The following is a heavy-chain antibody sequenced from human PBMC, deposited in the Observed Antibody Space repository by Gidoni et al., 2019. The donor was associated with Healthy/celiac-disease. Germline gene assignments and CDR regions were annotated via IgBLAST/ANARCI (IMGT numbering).Heavy chain of an antibody. CDR3: AKVAGYSSGWYVDY. Sequence: EVQLLASGGGLVQPGGSLRLSCAASGFTFSSYAMSGGRQAPGKGLVWGSAIRGRGGSTYYSDSVKGRFTISRDNAKNTLYLQMNSLRAEDTAVYYCAKVAGYSSGWYVDYWGQGTLVTVSS. D-gene: IGHD6-19*01. J-gene: IGHJ4*02. V-gene: IGHV3-23*01. CDR2: IRGRGGST. CDR1: GFTFSSYA.